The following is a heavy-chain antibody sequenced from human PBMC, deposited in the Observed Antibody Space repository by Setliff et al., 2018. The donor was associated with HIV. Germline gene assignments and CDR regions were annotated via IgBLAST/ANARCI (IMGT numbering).Heavy chain of an antibody. CDR3: ARPTSGLGGGAAFDI. J-gene: IGHJ3*02. CDR1: RLSCAASGFSFSSYS. V-gene: IGHV4-59*04. D-gene: IGHD2-8*01. Sequence: PAVSLRLSCAASGFSFSSYSMNWIRQPPGKGLEWIGNILYGGTTYYTPSLKSRVSISVDTSRNQFSLRLNSVTAADTAIYYCARPTSGLGGGAAFDIWGQGTMVTVSS. CDR2: ILYGGTT.